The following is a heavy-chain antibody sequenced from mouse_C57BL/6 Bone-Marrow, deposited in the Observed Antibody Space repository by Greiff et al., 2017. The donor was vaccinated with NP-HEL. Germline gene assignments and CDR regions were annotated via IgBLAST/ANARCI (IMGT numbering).Heavy chain of an antibody. D-gene: IGHD1-1*01. J-gene: IGHJ2*01. Sequence: QVQLQQPGAELVRPGTSVKLSCKASGYTFTSYWMHWVKQRPGQGLEWIGVIDPSDSYTNYNQKFKGKATLTVDTSSSTAYMQLSSLTSEDSAVYYCARPYYGSSYYYFDYWGQGTTLTVSS. CDR1: GYTFTSYW. V-gene: IGHV1-59*01. CDR3: ARPYYGSSYYYFDY. CDR2: IDPSDSYT.